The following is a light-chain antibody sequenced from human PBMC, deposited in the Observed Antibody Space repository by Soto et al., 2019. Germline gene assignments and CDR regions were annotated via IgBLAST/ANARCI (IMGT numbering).Light chain of an antibody. V-gene: IGKV3-20*01. CDR3: QQYGGSPPIT. Sequence: IVLTQSPGTLSLSAGERATLSCRASQSVSSSYLAWYQKKPGQAPRLLVYGASSRATGIPDRFSGSGSGTDLTLTISRLEPEDFAVYYCQQYGGSPPITFGQGTRLEIK. CDR1: QSVSSSY. CDR2: GAS. J-gene: IGKJ5*01.